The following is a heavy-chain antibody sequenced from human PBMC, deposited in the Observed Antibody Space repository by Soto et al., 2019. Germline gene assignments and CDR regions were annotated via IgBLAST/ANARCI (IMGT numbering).Heavy chain of an antibody. CDR3: ARDSIYDSSGYYWRRGAFDI. CDR2: ISYDGSNK. CDR1: GFTFSSYA. V-gene: IGHV3-30-3*01. D-gene: IGHD3-22*01. Sequence: QVQLVESGGGVVQPGRSLRLSCAASGFTFSSYAMHWVRQAPGKGLEWVAVISYDGSNKYYADSVKGRFNMSRDNSKNTLYLQMNSLRAEDTAVYYCARDSIYDSSGYYWRRGAFDIWGQGTMVTVSS. J-gene: IGHJ3*02.